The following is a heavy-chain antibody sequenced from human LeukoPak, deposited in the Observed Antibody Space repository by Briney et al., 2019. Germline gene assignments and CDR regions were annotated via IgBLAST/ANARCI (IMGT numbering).Heavy chain of an antibody. V-gene: IGHV3-23*01. Sequence: GGSLRLSCAASGFTFSSYAMSWVRQAPGKGLEWVSAISGSGGSTYYADSVKGRFTISRDNSKNTLYLQMNSLRAEDTAVYCCAKVSYGDYAPFDYWGQGTLVTVSS. CDR2: ISGSGGST. D-gene: IGHD4-17*01. J-gene: IGHJ4*02. CDR3: AKVSYGDYAPFDY. CDR1: GFTFSSYA.